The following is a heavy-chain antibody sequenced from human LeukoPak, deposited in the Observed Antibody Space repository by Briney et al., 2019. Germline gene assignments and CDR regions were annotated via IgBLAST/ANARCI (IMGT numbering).Heavy chain of an antibody. CDR3: ANGIQPNNWIPGV. CDR1: GFTFSSYV. D-gene: IGHD1-20*01. CDR2: ISGSTGSA. J-gene: IGHJ4*02. Sequence: GGSLRLSCAASGFTFSSYVMIWVRQAPGKGLEWVSVISGSTGSAHYADSVKGRFTTSRDNSKNTLYLQMNSLRAEDTAVYFCANGIQPNNWIPGVWGQGTLVTVSS. V-gene: IGHV3-23*01.